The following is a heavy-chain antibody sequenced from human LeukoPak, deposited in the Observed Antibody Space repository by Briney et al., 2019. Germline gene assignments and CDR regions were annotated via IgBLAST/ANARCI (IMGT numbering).Heavy chain of an antibody. CDR3: AKGTGYYYDSANYFDP. CDR1: GFTFSSSA. V-gene: IGHV3-23*01. D-gene: IGHD3-22*01. Sequence: PGGSLRLSCAASGFTFSSSAVSWVRQAPGKGLEWVSAISGSGGTTNYADSVTGRFTLYRDNSKPRLYLHMNSLRAADPAVTYCAKGTGYYYDSANYFDPWGQGTLVTVSS. J-gene: IGHJ4*02. CDR2: ISGSGGTT.